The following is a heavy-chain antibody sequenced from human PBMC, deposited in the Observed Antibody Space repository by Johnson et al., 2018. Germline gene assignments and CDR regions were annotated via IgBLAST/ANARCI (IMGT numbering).Heavy chain of an antibody. CDR2: ISYDGSNK. J-gene: IGHJ6*02. CDR1: GFTFSSYG. Sequence: VQLVESGGGVVQPGRSLRLSCAASGFTFSSYGMHWVRQAPGKGLEWVAVISYDGSNKYYADSVKGRFTISRDNSKNTLYLQMNSLRAEDKAVYYCAKEYVGSGSYYYYYGMDVWGQGTTVTVSS. CDR3: AKEYVGSGSYYYYYGMDV. D-gene: IGHD3-10*01. V-gene: IGHV3-30*18.